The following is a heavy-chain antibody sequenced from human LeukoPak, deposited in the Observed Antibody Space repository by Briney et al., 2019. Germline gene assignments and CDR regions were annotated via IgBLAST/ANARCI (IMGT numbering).Heavy chain of an antibody. J-gene: IGHJ6*02. Sequence: GRSLRLSCAASGFTFSSYGMHWVRQAPGKGLEWVAVIWYDGSNKYYADSVKGRFTISRDNSKNTLYLQMNSLRAEDTAVYYCAKDLRPSSSWLTTYYYYGMDVWGQGTTVTVSS. CDR2: IWYDGSNK. V-gene: IGHV3-33*06. D-gene: IGHD6-13*01. CDR3: AKDLRPSSSWLTTYYYYGMDV. CDR1: GFTFSSYG.